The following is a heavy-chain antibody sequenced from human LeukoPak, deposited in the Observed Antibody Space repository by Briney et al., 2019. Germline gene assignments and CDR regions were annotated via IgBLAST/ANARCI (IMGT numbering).Heavy chain of an antibody. CDR3: ARKHDYGDFPFDY. J-gene: IGHJ4*02. CDR1: GYRFTNYW. V-gene: IGHV5-51*01. D-gene: IGHD4-17*01. Sequence: GESLKISCQGSGYRFTNYWIAWVRQLPGKGLEWMGIIYPVDSDTRYSPSFQGQVTISADKSISTAYLQWSSLKASDTAVYYFARKHDYGDFPFDYWGQGTLVTVSS. CDR2: IYPVDSDT.